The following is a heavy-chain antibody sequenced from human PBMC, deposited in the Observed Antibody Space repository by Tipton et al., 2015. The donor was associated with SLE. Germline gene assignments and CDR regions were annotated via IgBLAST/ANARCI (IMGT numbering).Heavy chain of an antibody. D-gene: IGHD2-15*01. CDR2: TYYRSKWYN. V-gene: IGHV6-1*01. CDR3: ARDKGYCSGGSCYRWFDP. CDR1: GDSVSSNSAA. J-gene: IGHJ5*02. Sequence: PGLVKPSQTLSLTCAISGDSVSSNSAAWNWIRQSPSRSLEWLGRTYYRSKWYNDYAVSVKSRITINPDTSKNQFSLQLNSVTPEDTAVYYCARDKGYCSGGSCYRWFDPWGQGTLVTVSS.